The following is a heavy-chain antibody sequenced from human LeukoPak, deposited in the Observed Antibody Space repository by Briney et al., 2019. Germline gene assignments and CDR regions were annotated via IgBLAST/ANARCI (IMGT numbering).Heavy chain of an antibody. Sequence: SVKVSCKASGGTFSSYAISWVRQAPGQGLEWMGGIIPIFGTANYAQKFQGRVTITADESTSTAYMELRSLRSDDTAVYYCARADGIVGATDDYWGQGTLVTVSS. V-gene: IGHV1-69*13. J-gene: IGHJ4*02. CDR1: GGTFSSYA. D-gene: IGHD1-26*01. CDR2: IIPIFGTA. CDR3: ARADGIVGATDDY.